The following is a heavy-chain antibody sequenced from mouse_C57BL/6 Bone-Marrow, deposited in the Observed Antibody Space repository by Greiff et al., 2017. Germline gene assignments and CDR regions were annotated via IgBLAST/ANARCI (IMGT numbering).Heavy chain of an antibody. J-gene: IGHJ1*03. D-gene: IGHD1-1*01. CDR1: GYTFTSYD. V-gene: IGHV1-85*01. CDR3: ARYYGSSYWYFDV. Sequence: QVQLQQSGPELVKPGASVKLSCKASGYTFTSYDINWVKQRPGQGLEWIGWIYPRDGSTKYNEKFKGKATLTVDTSSSTAYMELHSLTSEDSAVYFCARYYGSSYWYFDVWRTGTTFTVSS. CDR2: IYPRDGST.